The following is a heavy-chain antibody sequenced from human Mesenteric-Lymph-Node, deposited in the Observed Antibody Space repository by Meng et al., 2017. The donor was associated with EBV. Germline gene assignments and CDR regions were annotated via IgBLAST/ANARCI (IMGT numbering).Heavy chain of an antibody. V-gene: IGHV3-23*04. CDR1: GFAFSSYA. D-gene: IGHD6-13*01. J-gene: IGHJ4*02. Sequence: EVQLVESGGGLVQPGGSLRLSCAASGFAFSSYAMSWVRQAPGKGLEWVSAISGSGGSTYYADSVKGRFAISRDNSKNTLYLQMNSLRAEDTAVYYCAKGQFIGQQLVLYFDYWGQGTLVTVSS. CDR2: ISGSGGST. CDR3: AKGQFIGQQLVLYFDY.